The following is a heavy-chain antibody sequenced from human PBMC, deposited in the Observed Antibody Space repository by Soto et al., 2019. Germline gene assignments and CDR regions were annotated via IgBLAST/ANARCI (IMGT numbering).Heavy chain of an antibody. CDR3: ARVIMDV. Sequence: GGSLSLSWASSGLTFSSYAMHWVRQAPGKGLEWVSYISSSSSTIYYADSVKGRFTISRDNAKNSLYLQMNSLRDEDTAVYYCARVIMDVWGQGTTVTVSS. J-gene: IGHJ6*02. V-gene: IGHV3-48*02. CDR2: ISSSSSTI. CDR1: GLTFSSYA.